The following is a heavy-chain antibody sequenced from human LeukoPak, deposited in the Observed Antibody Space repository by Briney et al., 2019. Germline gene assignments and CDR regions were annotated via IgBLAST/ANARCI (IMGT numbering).Heavy chain of an antibody. V-gene: IGHV4-38-2*02. Sequence: PSETLSLTCTVSGYSISSGYYWGWIRQPPGKGLEWIGSIYHSGSTYYNPSPKSRVTISVDTSKNQFSLKLSSVTAADTAVYYCARGGYSYGYGFDYWGQGTLVTVSS. D-gene: IGHD5-18*01. CDR1: GYSISSGYY. CDR3: ARGGYSYGYGFDY. CDR2: IYHSGST. J-gene: IGHJ4*02.